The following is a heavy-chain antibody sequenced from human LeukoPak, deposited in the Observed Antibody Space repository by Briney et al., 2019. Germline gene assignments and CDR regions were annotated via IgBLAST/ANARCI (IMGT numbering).Heavy chain of an antibody. CDR3: ARDESSGWYFDH. CDR1: GYSISSGYY. D-gene: IGHD6-19*01. Sequence: SETLSLTCAVSGYSISSGYYWGWIRQPPGKGLEWIGSIYHSGSTYYNPSLKSRVTISVDTSKNQFSLKLSSVTAADTAVYYCARDESSGWYFDHWGQGTLVTVSS. V-gene: IGHV4-38-2*02. CDR2: IYHSGST. J-gene: IGHJ4*02.